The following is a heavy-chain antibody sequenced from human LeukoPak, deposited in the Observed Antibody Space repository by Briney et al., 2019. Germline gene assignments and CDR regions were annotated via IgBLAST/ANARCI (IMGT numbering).Heavy chain of an antibody. CDR2: IKQDGSEK. J-gene: IGHJ4*02. D-gene: IGHD3-10*01. V-gene: IGHV3-7*03. Sequence: GGPLRLSCAASGFTFSSYWMSWVRQAPGKGLEWVANIKQDGSEKYYVDSVKGRFTISRDNAKNSLYLQMNSLRAEDTAVYYCARAPKLLLWFGEPLDYWGQGTLVTVSS. CDR3: ARAPKLLLWFGEPLDY. CDR1: GFTFSSYW.